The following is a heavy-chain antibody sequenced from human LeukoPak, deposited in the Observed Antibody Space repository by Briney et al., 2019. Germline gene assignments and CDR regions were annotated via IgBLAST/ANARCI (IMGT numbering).Heavy chain of an antibody. CDR3: ARETTHSDFWSGYFFDY. J-gene: IGHJ4*02. V-gene: IGHV3-33*01. CDR2: IWYDGSNK. Sequence: GRSLRLSCAASGFTFSSYGMHWVRQAPGKGLEWVAVIWYDGSNKYYADSVKGRFTISRDNSKNTLYLQMNSLRAEDTAVYYCARETTHSDFWSGYFFDYWGQGTLVTVSS. CDR1: GFTFSSYG. D-gene: IGHD3-3*01.